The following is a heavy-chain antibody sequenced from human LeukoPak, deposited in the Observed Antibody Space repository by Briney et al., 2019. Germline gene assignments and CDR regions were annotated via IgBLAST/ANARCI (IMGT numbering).Heavy chain of an antibody. Sequence: PGGSLRLSCAVSGITLSNYGMSWVRQAPGKGLEWAAGISGSGGGTYYADSVKGRFTISRDNPKNTLYLQMNSLRAEDTAVYFCAKRGVVIRVILVGFHKEAYYFDSWGQGALVTVSS. D-gene: IGHD3-22*01. CDR1: GITLSNYG. J-gene: IGHJ4*02. CDR3: AKRGVVIRVILVGFHKEAYYFDS. V-gene: IGHV3-23*01. CDR2: ISGSGGGT.